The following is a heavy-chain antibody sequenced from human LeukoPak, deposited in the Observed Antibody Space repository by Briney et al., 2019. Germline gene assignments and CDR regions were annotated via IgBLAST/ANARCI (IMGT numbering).Heavy chain of an antibody. D-gene: IGHD3-10*01. Sequence: GGSLRLSCTASGFTVSTNYMNWVRQAPGKGLEWVSILYSGSDTYYADSVKGRFTISRDSSKNILSLQMNNLRAEDTAVYYCARVGDHFHWYLDLWGRGTLVTVSS. CDR2: LYSGSDT. J-gene: IGHJ2*01. V-gene: IGHV3-53*01. CDR1: GFTVSTNY. CDR3: ARVGDHFHWYLDL.